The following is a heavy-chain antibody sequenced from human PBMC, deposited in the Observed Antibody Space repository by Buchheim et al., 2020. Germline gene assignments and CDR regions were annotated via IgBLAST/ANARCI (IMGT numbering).Heavy chain of an antibody. V-gene: IGHV3-9*01. CDR3: ARDMSSGWTVNFDS. D-gene: IGHD6-19*01. Sequence: EVQLLESGGGLVQPGGSLRLSCAASGFTFSSYAMSWVRQAPGKGLEWVSGLNWNSNSRGYASSVKGRFTISRDNAKNALYLQMTSLRPEDTAVYYCARDMSSGWTVNFDSWGQG. CDR2: LNWNSNSR. J-gene: IGHJ4*02. CDR1: GFTFSSYA.